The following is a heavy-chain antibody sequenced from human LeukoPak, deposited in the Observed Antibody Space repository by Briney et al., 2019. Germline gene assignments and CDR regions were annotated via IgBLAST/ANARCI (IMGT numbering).Heavy chain of an antibody. CDR1: GFTFSSYW. J-gene: IGHJ6*02. V-gene: IGHV3-7*01. Sequence: GGSLRLSCAASGFTFSSYWMSWVRQAPGKGLEWVANIKQDGSEKYCVDPVKGRFTISRDNAENSLYLQMNSLRAEDTAVYYCARYKVAATYYYGMDVWGQGTTVTVSS. CDR3: ARYKVAATYYYGMDV. D-gene: IGHD5-12*01. CDR2: IKQDGSEK.